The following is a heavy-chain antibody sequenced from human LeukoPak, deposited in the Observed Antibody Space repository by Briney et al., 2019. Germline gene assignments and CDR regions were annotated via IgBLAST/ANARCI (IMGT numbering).Heavy chain of an antibody. CDR2: ISSSGSTI. Sequence: GGSLRLSCAASGFTFSDYYMSWIRQAPGKGLEWVSYISSSGSTIYYADSVKGRFTISRDNAKNSLYLQMNSLRAEDTAVYYCARGVCAGGSCYSNGYYFDYWGQGTLVTVSS. V-gene: IGHV3-11*01. CDR1: GFTFSDYY. CDR3: ARGVCAGGSCYSNGYYFDY. D-gene: IGHD2-15*01. J-gene: IGHJ4*02.